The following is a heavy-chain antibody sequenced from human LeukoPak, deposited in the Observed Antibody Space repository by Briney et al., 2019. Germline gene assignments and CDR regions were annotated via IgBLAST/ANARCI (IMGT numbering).Heavy chain of an antibody. V-gene: IGHV3-7*03. J-gene: IGHJ4*02. D-gene: IGHD1-1*01. CDR2: IKVDGSEK. Sequence: GGSLILSCAASGFTFSNFWMSWVRQAPGKGLEWVANIKVDGSEKYYVDSVKGRFTISRDNAENSLYLQMNSLRAEDTAVYYCARKTGTTGEAFDYWGQGTHVTVSS. CDR1: GFTFSNFW. CDR3: ARKTGTTGEAFDY.